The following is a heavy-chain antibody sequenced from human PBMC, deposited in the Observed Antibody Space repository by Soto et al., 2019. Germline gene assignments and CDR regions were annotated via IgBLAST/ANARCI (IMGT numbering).Heavy chain of an antibody. D-gene: IGHD6-6*01. CDR1: GFTFSSYG. Sequence: GGSLRLSCAASGFTFSSYGMHWVRQAPGKGLEWVAVIWYDGSNKYYADSVKGRFTISRDNSKNTLYLQMNSLRAEDTAVYYCARGPYSSSGQIGGVYYHYYYGMDVWGQGTTVTVSS. CDR2: IWYDGSNK. V-gene: IGHV3-33*01. J-gene: IGHJ6*02. CDR3: ARGPYSSSGQIGGVYYHYYYGMDV.